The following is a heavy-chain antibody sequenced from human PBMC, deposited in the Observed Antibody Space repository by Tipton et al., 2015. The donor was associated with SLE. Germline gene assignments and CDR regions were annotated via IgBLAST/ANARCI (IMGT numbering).Heavy chain of an antibody. V-gene: IGHV4-39*07. Sequence: GLVKPSETLSLTCTVSGGSISSSSYYWGWIRQPPGKGLEWIGSIYYSGGTYYNPSLKSRVTISVDTSKNQFSLKLSSVTAADTAVYYCARRGPTYYFDYWGQGTLVTVSS. D-gene: IGHD3-10*01. CDR1: GGSISSSSYY. CDR3: ARRGPTYYFDY. J-gene: IGHJ4*02. CDR2: IYYSGGT.